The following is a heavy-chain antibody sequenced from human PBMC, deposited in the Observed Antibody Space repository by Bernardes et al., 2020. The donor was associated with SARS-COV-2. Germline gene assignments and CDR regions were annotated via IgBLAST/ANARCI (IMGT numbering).Heavy chain of an antibody. CDR3: ARGLDPADAFDI. Sequence: GGSLRLSCAASGFTFSSYWMHWVRQGPGKGLVWVSRINSDGNSISYADSVKGRFTISRDNAKNTLFLQMNSLRVEDTAVYYCARGLDPADAFDIWGQGTMVTVSS. V-gene: IGHV3-74*01. CDR1: GFTFSSYW. J-gene: IGHJ3*02. CDR2: INSDGNSI.